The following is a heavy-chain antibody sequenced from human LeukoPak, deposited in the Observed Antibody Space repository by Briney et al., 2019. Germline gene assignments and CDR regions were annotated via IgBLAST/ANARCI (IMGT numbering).Heavy chain of an antibody. CDR3: ARDGGIQLWSRYFQH. CDR1: GGSISSGGYY. J-gene: IGHJ1*01. D-gene: IGHD5-18*01. V-gene: IGHV4-31*03. CDR2: IYYSGST. Sequence: SETLSLTCTVSGGSISSGGYYWSWIRQHPGKGLEWIGYIYYSGSTYYNPSLKSRVTISVDTSKNQFSLKLSSVTAAGTAVYYCARDGGIQLWSRYFQHWGQGTLVTVSS.